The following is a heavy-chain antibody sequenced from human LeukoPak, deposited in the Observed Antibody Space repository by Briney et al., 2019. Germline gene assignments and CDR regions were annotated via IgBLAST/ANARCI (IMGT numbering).Heavy chain of an antibody. V-gene: IGHV3-64*05. CDR1: GFTFSAYA. CDR3: VKPAYSSGWYDF. D-gene: IGHD6-19*01. CDR2: ISSNGGST. Sequence: GGSLRLSCSASGFTFSAYAMHWVRQAPGKGLEYVSAISSNGGSTYYADSVRGRFTISRDNSKNTLYVQMSSLRVEDTAVFYCVKPAYSSGWYDFWGQGTLVTVSS. J-gene: IGHJ5*01.